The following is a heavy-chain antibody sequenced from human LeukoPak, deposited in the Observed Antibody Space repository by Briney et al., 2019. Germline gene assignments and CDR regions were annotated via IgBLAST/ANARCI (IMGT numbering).Heavy chain of an antibody. D-gene: IGHD3-16*02. V-gene: IGHV3-23*01. CDR1: GFTFSSYA. CDR2: ISGSGGST. J-gene: IGHJ6*02. Sequence: GGSLRLSCAASGFTFSSYAMSWVCQAPGKGLEWVSAISGSGGSTYYADSVKGRFTISRDNSKNTLYLQMNSLRAEDTAVYYCAKEAYDYVWGSYRRYYYYGMDVWGQGTTVTVSS. CDR3: AKEAYDYVWGSYRRYYYYGMDV.